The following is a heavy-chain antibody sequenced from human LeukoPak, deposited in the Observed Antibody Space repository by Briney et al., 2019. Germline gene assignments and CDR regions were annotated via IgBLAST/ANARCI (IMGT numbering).Heavy chain of an antibody. CDR3: ARGYYDSSGYPF. CDR1: GFSFSSYA. J-gene: IGHJ4*02. Sequence: LRLSCATSGFSFSSYAMSWIRQPPGKGLEWIGEINHSGSTNYNPSLKSRVTISVDTSKNQFSLKLSSVTAADTAVYYCARGYYDSSGYPFWGQGTLVTVSS. D-gene: IGHD3-22*01. V-gene: IGHV4-34*01. CDR2: INHSGST.